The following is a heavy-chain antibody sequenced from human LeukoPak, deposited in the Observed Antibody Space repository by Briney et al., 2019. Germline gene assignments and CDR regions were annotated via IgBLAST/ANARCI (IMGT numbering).Heavy chain of an antibody. CDR2: IYYSGST. CDR1: GGSISSSSYY. J-gene: IGHJ4*02. D-gene: IGHD6-6*01. V-gene: IGHV4-39*01. Sequence: PSETLSLTCTVSGGSISSSSYYWGWIRQPPGKGLEWIGSIYYSGSTYYNPSLKSRVTISVDTSKNQFSLKLSSVTAADTAVYYCARHRAARGFYFDYWGQGTLVTVSS. CDR3: ARHRAARGFYFDY.